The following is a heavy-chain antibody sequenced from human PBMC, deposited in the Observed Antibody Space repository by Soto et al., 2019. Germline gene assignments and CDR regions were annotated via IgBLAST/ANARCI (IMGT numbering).Heavy chain of an antibody. V-gene: IGHV3-23*01. CDR1: GFTFSSYA. Sequence: PGGSLRLSCAASGFTFSSYAMSWVRQASGKGLEWVSAISGSGGSTYYADSVKGRFTISRDNSKNTLYLQMNSLRAEDTAVYYCAKVYGDYVEYYFDYWGQGTLVTVSS. CDR2: ISGSGGST. CDR3: AKVYGDYVEYYFDY. D-gene: IGHD4-17*01. J-gene: IGHJ4*02.